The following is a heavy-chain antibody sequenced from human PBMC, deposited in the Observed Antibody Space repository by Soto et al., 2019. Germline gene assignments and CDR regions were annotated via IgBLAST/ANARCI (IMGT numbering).Heavy chain of an antibody. D-gene: IGHD3-22*01. V-gene: IGHV3-48*01. CDR1: GFTFSTYS. CDR3: AXPTYYYDSSGPPAY. Sequence: GGSLRLSCAASGFTFSTYSMNWVRQAPGKGLEWVSYISSSSSTIFYTDSVKGRFTVSRDNAKNSLYLQMNSLRAEDTAVYYYAXPTYYYDSSGPPAYWGQGTLVTVSS. J-gene: IGHJ4*02. CDR2: ISSSSSTI.